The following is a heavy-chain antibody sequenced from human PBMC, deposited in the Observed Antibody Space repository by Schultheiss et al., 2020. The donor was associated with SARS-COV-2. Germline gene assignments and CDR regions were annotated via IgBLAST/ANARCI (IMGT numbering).Heavy chain of an antibody. CDR1: GGSISSSNW. V-gene: IGHV4-4*02. CDR2: IYHSGST. Sequence: GSLRLSCAVSGGSISSSNWWSWVRQPPGKGLEWIGEIYHSGSTNYNPSLKSRVTISVDTSKNQFSLKLSSVTAADTAVYYCARLENGYIDYWGQGTLVTVSS. D-gene: IGHD3-3*01. CDR3: ARLENGYIDY. J-gene: IGHJ4*02.